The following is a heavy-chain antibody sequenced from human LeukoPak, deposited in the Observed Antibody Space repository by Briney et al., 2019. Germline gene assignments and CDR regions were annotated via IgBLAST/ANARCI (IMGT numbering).Heavy chain of an antibody. D-gene: IGHD3-10*01. Sequence: SETPSLTCAVYVGSFSGYYWSWIRQPPGKGVEGIGEINLRGSTNYNPPLTSRVTISADTSKNQFSLKLSSVTAADTAVYYCAAAPQTYYYGSGSYYGPYRNYYDMDVWGKGTTVTVSS. V-gene: IGHV4-34*01. CDR3: AAAPQTYYYGSGSYYGPYRNYYDMDV. CDR1: VGSFSGYY. J-gene: IGHJ6*03. CDR2: INLRGST.